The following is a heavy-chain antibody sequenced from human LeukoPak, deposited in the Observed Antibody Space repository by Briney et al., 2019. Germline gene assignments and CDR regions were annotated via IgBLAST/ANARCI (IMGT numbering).Heavy chain of an antibody. CDR1: GYTFTGYY. Sequence: ASVKVSCKASGYTFTGYYMHWVRRAPGQGLEWMGWINPNSGGTNYAQKFQGRVTMTRDTSISTAYMELSRLRSDDTAVYYCARVGGTRSGYLSYYYYMDVWGKGTTVTVSS. V-gene: IGHV1-2*02. D-gene: IGHD3-3*01. J-gene: IGHJ6*03. CDR2: INPNSGGT. CDR3: ARVGGTRSGYLSYYYYMDV.